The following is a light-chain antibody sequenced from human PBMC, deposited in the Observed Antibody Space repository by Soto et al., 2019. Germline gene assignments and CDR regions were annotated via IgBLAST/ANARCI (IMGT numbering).Light chain of an antibody. CDR1: QSVSSF. CDR2: DAS. CDR3: QPRMNWPLT. Sequence: EVVFTQSPATLSVSPGDRATLSCRASQSVSSFLAWYQHKPGQAPRLLIYDASNRATGVPARFTGSGSETDFTLTISSLEPEDFAVYYCQPRMNWPLTFGQGTRREL. J-gene: IGKJ5*01. V-gene: IGKV3-11*01.